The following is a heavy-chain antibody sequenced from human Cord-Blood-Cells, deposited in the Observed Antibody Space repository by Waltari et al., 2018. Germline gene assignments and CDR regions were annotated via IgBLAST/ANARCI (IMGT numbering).Heavy chain of an antibody. D-gene: IGHD1-1*01. J-gene: IGHJ3*02. V-gene: IGHV1-24*01. CDR3: ATRGHWNDAFDI. CDR1: GYTLTELS. CDR2: FDPEDGET. Sequence: QVPLLQSGAEVKKPGASVTGSCKVSGYTLTELSLHRVRQAPRKGLEWMGGFDPEDGETIYAQKFQGRVTMTEDTSTDTAYMELSSLRSEDTAVYYCATRGHWNDAFDIWGQGTMVTVSS.